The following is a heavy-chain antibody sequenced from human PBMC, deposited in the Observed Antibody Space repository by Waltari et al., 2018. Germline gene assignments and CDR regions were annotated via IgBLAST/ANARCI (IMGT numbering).Heavy chain of an antibody. J-gene: IGHJ3*02. CDR3: AGRIFDI. CDR2: IKEDGSEK. Sequence: EEQLVESGGGLVQPGGSLRLSCVAFGFTFSSYWISWVRQAPGKGLEWVANIKEDGSEKYYADPVKGRFTISRDNAKSSLYLQMNSLRVEDTAVYYCAGRIFDIWGQGTMVTVSS. CDR1: GFTFSSYW. V-gene: IGHV3-7*01.